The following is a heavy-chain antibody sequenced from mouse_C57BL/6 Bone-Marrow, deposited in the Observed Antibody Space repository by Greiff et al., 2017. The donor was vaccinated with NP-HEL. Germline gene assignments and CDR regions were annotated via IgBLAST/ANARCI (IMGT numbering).Heavy chain of an antibody. V-gene: IGHV1-61*01. CDR3: ARLGGAPYYFDY. CDR2: IYPSDSET. Sequence: QVQLQQPGTELVKPGASVKLSCKASGYTFTSYWMHWVKQRPGQGLEWIGNIYPSDSETHYNQKFKDKATLTVDKSSSTAYMQLSSLTSEDSAVYYCARLGGAPYYFDYWGQGTTLTVSS. D-gene: IGHD4-1*01. J-gene: IGHJ2*01. CDR1: GYTFTSYW.